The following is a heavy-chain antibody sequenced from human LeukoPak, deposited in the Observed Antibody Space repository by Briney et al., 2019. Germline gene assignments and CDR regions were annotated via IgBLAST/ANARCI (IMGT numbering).Heavy chain of an antibody. D-gene: IGHD4-17*01. CDR3: ARDDYGDYGRY. Sequence: SQTLSLTCTVSSGSISSGNYYWSWIRQPAGKGLEWIGRIYTSGSTNYNTSLGSRITISLDTSKNQFSLKLSSVTAADTAVYYCARDDYGDYGRYWGQGTLVTVSS. CDR1: SGSISSGNYY. J-gene: IGHJ4*02. CDR2: IYTSGST. V-gene: IGHV4-61*02.